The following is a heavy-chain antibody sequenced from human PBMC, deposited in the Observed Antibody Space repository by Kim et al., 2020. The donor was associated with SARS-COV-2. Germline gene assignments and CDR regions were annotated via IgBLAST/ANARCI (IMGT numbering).Heavy chain of an antibody. D-gene: IGHD4-4*01. CDR3: ARDLTTVTTMDYYYYGMDV. J-gene: IGHJ6*02. CDR2: INPSGSST. Sequence: ASVKVSCKASGYTFTSYYMHWVRQAPGQGLEWMGIINPSGSSTSYAQKFQGRVTMTRDTSTSTVYMELSSLRSEDTAVYYCARDLTTVTTMDYYYYGMDVWGQGTTVTVSS. CDR1: GYTFTSYY. V-gene: IGHV1-46*01.